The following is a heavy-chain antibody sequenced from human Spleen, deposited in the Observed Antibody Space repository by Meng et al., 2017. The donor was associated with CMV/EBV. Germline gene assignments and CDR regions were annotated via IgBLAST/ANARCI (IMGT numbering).Heavy chain of an antibody. CDR3: ARDQQLIPAEYFQH. Sequence: QVQLVQSGAEVKKSGSSVKVSCKASGGTFGNYAMNWVRQAPGQGLEWMGGIIPILGISNYAQKFQGRVTATADKSTRTAYLELRSLRSDDTAVYYCARDQQLIPAEYFQHWGPGTLVTVSS. CDR2: IIPILGIS. D-gene: IGHD6-13*01. V-gene: IGHV1-69*10. CDR1: GGTFGNYA. J-gene: IGHJ1*01.